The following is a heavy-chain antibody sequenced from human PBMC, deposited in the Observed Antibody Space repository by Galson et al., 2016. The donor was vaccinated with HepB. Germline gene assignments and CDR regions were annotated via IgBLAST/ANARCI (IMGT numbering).Heavy chain of an antibody. CDR3: ARDRGGSAGAFNWFDP. D-gene: IGHD3-10*01. V-gene: IGHV3-74*01. Sequence: SLRLSCAASGFTFSTNWMHWVRQAPGKGLVWVSRINGDGTITDYADSVKGRFTISRDNAENKLYLQMNSLRVEDTAVYYCARDRGGSAGAFNWFDPWGQGTLVTVSS. J-gene: IGHJ5*02. CDR1: GFTFSTNW. CDR2: INGDGTIT.